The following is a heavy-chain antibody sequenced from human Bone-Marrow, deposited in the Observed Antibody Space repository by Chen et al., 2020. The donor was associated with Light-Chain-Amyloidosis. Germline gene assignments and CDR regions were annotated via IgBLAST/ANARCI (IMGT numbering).Heavy chain of an antibody. V-gene: IGHV3-7*01. Sequence: EVLLVQSGGGLVQPGGSLRLSCEASGFTSSKYWMTWVRQAPGEGLEWVANIKEDGSTRYYADSVKARFTISRDNAKNSLFLQMDSLRAEDTAVYYCAREDCSSNNCPFDYWGQGILVTVSS. J-gene: IGHJ4*02. CDR2: IKEDGSTR. D-gene: IGHD2-2*01. CDR3: AREDCSSNNCPFDY. CDR1: GFTSSKYW.